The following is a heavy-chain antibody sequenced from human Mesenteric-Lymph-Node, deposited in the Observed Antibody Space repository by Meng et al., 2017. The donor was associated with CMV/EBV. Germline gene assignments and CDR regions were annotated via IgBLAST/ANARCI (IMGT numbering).Heavy chain of an antibody. CDR1: GGSFSGYY. D-gene: IGHD2-15*01. J-gene: IGHJ4*02. Sequence: QVQLQQWGAGLLKPSETLSPTYAVYGGSFSGYYWSWIRQPPGKGLEWIGEINHSGVPTYNPSLKSRVTISLDRSKNQFSLKLSSVTAEDTAVYYCARGSDIPVNNYWGQGTLVTVSS. V-gene: IGHV4-34*01. CDR2: INHSGVP. CDR3: ARGSDIPVNNY.